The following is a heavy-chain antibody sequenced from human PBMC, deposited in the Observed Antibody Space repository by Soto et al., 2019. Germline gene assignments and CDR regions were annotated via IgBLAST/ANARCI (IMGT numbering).Heavy chain of an antibody. CDR3: ARVVLLSVGATRRSPYYFDY. J-gene: IGHJ4*02. D-gene: IGHD1-26*01. V-gene: IGHV1-69*13. CDR1: GGTFSSYA. CDR2: IIPIFGTA. Sequence: ASVKVSCKASGGTFSSYAISWVRQAPGQGLEWMGGIIPIFGTANYAQKFQGRVTITADESTSTAYMELSSLRSEDTAVYYCARVVLLSVGATRRSPYYFDYWGQGTLVTVSS.